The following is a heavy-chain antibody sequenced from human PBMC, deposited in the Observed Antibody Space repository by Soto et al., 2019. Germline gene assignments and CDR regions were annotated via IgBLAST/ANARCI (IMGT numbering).Heavy chain of an antibody. V-gene: IGHV1-46*01. Sequence: GASVKVSCKASGYTFTSYYMHWVRQAPGQGLEWMGIINPSGGSTSYAQKFRGRVTMTRDTSTSTVYMELSSLRSEDTAVYYCARSSVYSNYVVFSYYYGMDVWGQGTTVTVSS. CDR2: INPSGGST. D-gene: IGHD4-4*01. CDR3: ARSSVYSNYVVFSYYYGMDV. CDR1: GYTFTSYY. J-gene: IGHJ6*02.